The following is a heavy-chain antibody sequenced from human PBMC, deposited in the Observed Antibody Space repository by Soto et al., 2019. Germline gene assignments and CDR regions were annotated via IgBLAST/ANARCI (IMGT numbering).Heavy chain of an antibody. J-gene: IGHJ6*02. Sequence: GGSLRLSCAASVFTFSNAWMSWVRQAPGKGLEWVGRIKSKTDGGTTDYAAPVKGRFTISRDDSKNTLYLQMNSLKTEDTAVYYCTTGGLWFGELPLGMDVWGQGTTVTVSS. V-gene: IGHV3-15*01. CDR2: IKSKTDGGTT. CDR3: TTGGLWFGELPLGMDV. D-gene: IGHD3-10*01. CDR1: VFTFSNAW.